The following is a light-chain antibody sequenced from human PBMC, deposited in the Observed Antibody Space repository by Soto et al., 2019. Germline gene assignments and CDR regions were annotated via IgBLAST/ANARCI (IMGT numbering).Light chain of an antibody. CDR2: YDT. Sequence: SYELTQPPSVSVAPGKKARITCGENYIGDKTVHWYQQRPGQAPVLVIYYDTVRPSGIPERFSGSNSGNTATLTISRVEAGDDADYYCQVWDSSRDHVVFGGGTKLTVL. J-gene: IGLJ2*01. CDR3: QVWDSSRDHVV. CDR1: YIGDKT. V-gene: IGLV3-21*04.